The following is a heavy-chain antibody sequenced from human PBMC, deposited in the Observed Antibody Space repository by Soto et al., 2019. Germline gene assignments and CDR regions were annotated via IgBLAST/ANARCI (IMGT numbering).Heavy chain of an antibody. Sequence: ASVKVSCKASGYTFSRYAISWVRQAPGQGLEWMGWIDTSNGHTNYAQNFQGRVTLTTDTSTTTVFMELRSLRSDDTALYYCARCSTSCYSGFEYWGQGTLVTVS. CDR2: IDTSNGHT. CDR1: GYTFSRYA. CDR3: ARCSTSCYSGFEY. V-gene: IGHV1-18*01. D-gene: IGHD2-2*01. J-gene: IGHJ4*02.